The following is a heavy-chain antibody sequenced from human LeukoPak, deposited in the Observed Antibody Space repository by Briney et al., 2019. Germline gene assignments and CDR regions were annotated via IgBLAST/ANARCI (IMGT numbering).Heavy chain of an antibody. J-gene: IGHJ4*02. D-gene: IGHD2-21*02. CDR1: GFTFSSYT. CDR2: ISGGGSST. Sequence: PGGSLRLSCAASGFTFSSYTMRWVRQAPGKGPEWVSAISGGGSSTVYADSVKGRFAISRDNSKNTLWMQMNSLRVEDTAVYYCAQVGGGGTVVTSPNYWGQGTVVTVSS. V-gene: IGHV3-23*01. CDR3: AQVGGGGTVVTSPNY.